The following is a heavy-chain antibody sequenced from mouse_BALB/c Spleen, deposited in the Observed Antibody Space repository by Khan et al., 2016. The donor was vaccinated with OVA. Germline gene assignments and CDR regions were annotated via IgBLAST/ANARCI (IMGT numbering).Heavy chain of an antibody. CDR3: ARTARIKY. CDR2: ISYSGST. V-gene: IGHV3-2*02. CDR1: GYSITSGYG. Sequence: EVKLLESGPGLVKPSQSLSFTCTVTGYSITSGYGWNWLRQFPGNKLEWMGYISYSGSTNYNPSPKSRISITRDTSKNQFFRQLNSVTTEDTATYYCARTARIKYWGQGTTLTVSS. D-gene: IGHD1-2*01. J-gene: IGHJ2*01.